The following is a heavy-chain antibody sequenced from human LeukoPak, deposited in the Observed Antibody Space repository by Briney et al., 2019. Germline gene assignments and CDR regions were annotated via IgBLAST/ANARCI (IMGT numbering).Heavy chain of an antibody. CDR2: ISSSSSYI. J-gene: IGHJ4*02. D-gene: IGHD6-19*01. CDR1: GFTFSSYS. V-gene: IGHV3-21*01. CDR3: AKELSVAGTLLDY. Sequence: PGGSLRLSCAASGFTFSSYSMNWVRQAPGKGLEWVSSISSSSSYIYYADSVKGRFTISRDNSKNTLYLQTNSLRAEDTAVYYCAKELSVAGTLLDYWGQGTLVTVSS.